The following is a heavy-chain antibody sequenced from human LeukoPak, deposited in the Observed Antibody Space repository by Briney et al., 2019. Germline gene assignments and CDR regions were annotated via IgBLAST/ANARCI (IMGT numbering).Heavy chain of an antibody. J-gene: IGHJ4*02. Sequence: GRSLRLSCVASGFTFSSYGMHWVRRAPGKGLEWVAVISYDGSNKYYADSVKGRFTISRDNSKNTLYLQMNSLRAEDTAVYCCAKDHSSTGFDYWGQGTLLTVSS. CDR2: ISYDGSNK. D-gene: IGHD2-2*01. V-gene: IGHV3-30*18. CDR1: GFTFSSYG. CDR3: AKDHSSTGFDY.